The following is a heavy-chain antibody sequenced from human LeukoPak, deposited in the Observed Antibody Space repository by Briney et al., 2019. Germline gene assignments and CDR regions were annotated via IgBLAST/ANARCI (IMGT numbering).Heavy chain of an antibody. CDR1: GFTFSNFG. CDR3: AKDKVDCSGGTSSNHIDY. J-gene: IGHJ4*02. V-gene: IGHV3-30*02. CDR2: TRFDGSKR. D-gene: IGHD2-15*01. Sequence: GGSLRLSCAASGFTFSNFGIHWVRQAPGKGLEWVGFTRFDGSKRYYADSVKGRFTISRDNSKSAVYLYMNSLRLEDTAVYFCAKDKVDCSGGTSSNHIDYWGPGTLVTVSS.